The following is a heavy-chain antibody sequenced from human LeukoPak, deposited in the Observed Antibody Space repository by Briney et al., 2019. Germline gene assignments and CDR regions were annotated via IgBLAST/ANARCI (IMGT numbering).Heavy chain of an antibody. CDR3: ARNMDTTMELLDY. CDR1: GCFISNYY. D-gene: IGHD5-18*01. V-gene: IGHV4-59*01. Sequence: PSETLSLTCTASGCFISNYYWSWIRQPPGKGLDWIGYIYYSGSANYNPSLKSRVTMTVDTSKNHSSLKLSSVTAADTAVYYCARNMDTTMELLDYWGQGTLVTVSS. J-gene: IGHJ4*02. CDR2: IYYSGSA.